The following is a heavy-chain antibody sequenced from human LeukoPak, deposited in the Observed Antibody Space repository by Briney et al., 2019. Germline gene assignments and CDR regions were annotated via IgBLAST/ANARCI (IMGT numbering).Heavy chain of an antibody. D-gene: IGHD3-22*01. Sequence: ASVKVSCKASGYTFTGYYMHWVRQAPGQGLEWIGWINPNSGGTNYAQKFQGRVTMTRDTSISTAYMELSRLRSDDTAVYYCARDQADYYDSSGSDFDYWGQGTLVTVSS. J-gene: IGHJ4*02. V-gene: IGHV1-2*02. CDR1: GYTFTGYY. CDR2: INPNSGGT. CDR3: ARDQADYYDSSGSDFDY.